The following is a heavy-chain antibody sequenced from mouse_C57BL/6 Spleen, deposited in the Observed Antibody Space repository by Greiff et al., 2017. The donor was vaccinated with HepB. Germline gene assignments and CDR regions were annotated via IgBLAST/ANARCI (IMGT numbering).Heavy chain of an antibody. J-gene: IGHJ3*01. Sequence: EVQLQQSGPELVKPGASVKIPCKASGYTFTDYNMDWVKQSHGKSLEWIGDINPNNGGTIYNQKFKGKSTLTVDKSSSTAYMELRSLTSEDTAVYYCARRTAQATAWFAYWGQGTLVTVSA. V-gene: IGHV1-18*01. CDR3: ARRTAQATAWFAY. D-gene: IGHD3-2*02. CDR1: GYTFTDYN. CDR2: INPNNGGT.